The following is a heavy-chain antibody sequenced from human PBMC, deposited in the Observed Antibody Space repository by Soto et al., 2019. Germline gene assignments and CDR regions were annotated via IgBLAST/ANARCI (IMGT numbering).Heavy chain of an antibody. CDR3: ARGGGVGVAGSAAFDM. CDR1: GYPVTAYY. CDR2: INPATGAA. Sequence: QLHLVQSGAVVKKPGASVTVSCSASGYPVTAYYMHWVRQAPGRGLEWMGGINPATGAAKYTQTFRGRVTMTRDTSTSTAFMELSGRTSEATAVFYCARGGGVGVAGSAAFDMWGQGTLVTVSS. V-gene: IGHV1-2*02. D-gene: IGHD3-3*01. J-gene: IGHJ3*02.